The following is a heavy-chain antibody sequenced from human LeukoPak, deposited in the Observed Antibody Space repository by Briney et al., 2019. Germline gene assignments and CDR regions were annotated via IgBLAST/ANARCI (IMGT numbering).Heavy chain of an antibody. Sequence: PGGSLRLSCAASGFTFSSYEMNWVRQAPGKGLEWVSYISSSGSTIYYAYSVKGRFTISRDNAKNELYLQKNSLRAEDTAFDYCAREEQQLPDYWGQGTLVTVSS. J-gene: IGHJ4*02. CDR1: GFTFSSYE. CDR3: AREEQQLPDY. D-gene: IGHD6-13*01. CDR2: ISSSGSTI. V-gene: IGHV3-48*03.